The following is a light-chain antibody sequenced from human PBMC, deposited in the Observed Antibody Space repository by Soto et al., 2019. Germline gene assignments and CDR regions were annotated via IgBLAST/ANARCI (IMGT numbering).Light chain of an antibody. Sequence: DIVMTQSTDSLALSLGERASINCKSSQSVLYNSNNYNYLAWYQQKPGQPPTLLIYWASTRESGVPDRFSGSGSGTDFSLTISSLQAEDVAVYYGEQYYLIPHTFGQGAKLEIK. CDR1: QSVLYNSNNYNY. CDR2: WAS. CDR3: EQYYLIPHT. V-gene: IGKV4-1*01. J-gene: IGKJ2*01.